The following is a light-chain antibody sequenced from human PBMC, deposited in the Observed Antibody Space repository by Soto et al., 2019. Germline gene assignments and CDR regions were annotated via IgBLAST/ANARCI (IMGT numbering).Light chain of an antibody. Sequence: DIQMTQSPSSLSASVGDRVTITCRASQGISNFLAWYQQKPGKVPKLLISAASTLQSGVPSRFSGSGSGTDFTITITSLPPEDVATYYCQKYSSVITFGQGTRLEIK. CDR1: QGISNF. CDR3: QKYSSVIT. V-gene: IGKV1-27*01. CDR2: AAS. J-gene: IGKJ5*01.